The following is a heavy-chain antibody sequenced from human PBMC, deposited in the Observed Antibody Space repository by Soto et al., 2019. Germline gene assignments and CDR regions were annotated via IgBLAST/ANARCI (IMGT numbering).Heavy chain of an antibody. D-gene: IGHD2-8*02. CDR1: GGSITSHL. CDR3: ARDRVVYAPVVYYYGMDV. J-gene: IGHJ6*02. Sequence: SETLSLTCSMSGGSITSHLLTWIRQPPGKGLEWIGYIYYSGSTNYNPSLKSRVTISVDTSKNQFSLKLSSVTAADTAVYYCARDRVVYAPVVYYYGMDVWGQGTLVTVSS. CDR2: IYYSGST. V-gene: IGHV4-59*11.